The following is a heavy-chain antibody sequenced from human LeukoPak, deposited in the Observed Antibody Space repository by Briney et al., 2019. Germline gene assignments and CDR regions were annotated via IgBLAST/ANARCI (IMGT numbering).Heavy chain of an antibody. D-gene: IGHD4-23*01. CDR1: GFTFSSYG. CDR2: ISYDGSNK. J-gene: IGHJ4*02. CDR3: AKGSARRWFWYFDY. Sequence: PGGSLRLSCAASGFTFSSYGMHWVRQAPGKGLEWVAVISYDGSNKYYADSVKGRFTISRDNSKNMLYLQMNSLRAEDTAVYYCAKGSARRWFWYFDYWGQGTLVTVSS. V-gene: IGHV3-30*18.